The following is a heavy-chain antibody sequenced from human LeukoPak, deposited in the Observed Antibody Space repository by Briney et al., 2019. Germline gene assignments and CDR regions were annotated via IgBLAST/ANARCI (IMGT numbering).Heavy chain of an antibody. V-gene: IGHV3-23*01. CDR1: GFTFSSYA. CDR3: AKERGTGYSSSWYSWFDP. CDR2: ISGSGGST. Sequence: GGSLGLSCAASGFTFSSYAMSWVRQAPGKGLEWVSAISGSGGSTYYADSVKGRFTISRDNSKNTLYLQMNSLRAEDTAVYYCAKERGTGYSSSWYSWFDPWGQGTLVTVSS. J-gene: IGHJ5*02. D-gene: IGHD6-13*01.